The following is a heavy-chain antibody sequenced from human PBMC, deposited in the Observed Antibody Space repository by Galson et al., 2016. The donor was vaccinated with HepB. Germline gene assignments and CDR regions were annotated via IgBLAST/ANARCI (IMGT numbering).Heavy chain of an antibody. CDR2: INHSGGT. V-gene: IGHV4-34*01. Sequence: SETLSLTCAVSGGSFGGYYWSWIRQPPGKGLEWIGEINHSGGTDYNASLKGRVTISVDTSKKQIFLNVTSVTAADTAVYYCARGLGRYDFGRGYYRASWFDPWGQGALVSFSS. D-gene: IGHD3-3*01. J-gene: IGHJ5*02. CDR3: ARGLGRYDFGRGYYRASWFDP. CDR1: GGSFGGYY.